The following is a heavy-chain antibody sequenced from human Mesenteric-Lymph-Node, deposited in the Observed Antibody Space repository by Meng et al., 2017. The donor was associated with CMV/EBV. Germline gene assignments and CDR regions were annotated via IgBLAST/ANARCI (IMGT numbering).Heavy chain of an antibody. CDR3: ARGFPGYSSAWYPY. CDR2: INPNNGVT. CDR1: RYAFTDSH. Sequence: SRYAFTDSHMPWVRQAPGQGLEWMGRINPNNGVTNYAQKFQDRVTLARDTSSSTAYMELIRLRSDDTAVYYCARGFPGYSSAWYPYWGQGTLVTVSS. V-gene: IGHV1-2*06. J-gene: IGHJ4*02. D-gene: IGHD6-19*01.